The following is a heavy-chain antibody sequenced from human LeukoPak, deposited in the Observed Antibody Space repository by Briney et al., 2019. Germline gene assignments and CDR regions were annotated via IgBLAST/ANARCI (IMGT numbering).Heavy chain of an antibody. CDR2: ISYDGSNK. CDR3: VRDLGARGYYFDY. D-gene: IGHD3-16*01. Sequence: GSLRLSCAASGFTFSSYAMHWVRQAPGKGLEWVAVISYDGSNKYYADSVKGRFTISRDNSKNTLYLQMNSLRAEDTAVYYCVRDLGARGYYFDYWGQGTLVTVSS. V-gene: IGHV3-30-3*01. CDR1: GFTFSSYA. J-gene: IGHJ4*02.